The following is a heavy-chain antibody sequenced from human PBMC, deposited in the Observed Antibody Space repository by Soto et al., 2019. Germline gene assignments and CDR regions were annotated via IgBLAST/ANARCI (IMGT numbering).Heavy chain of an antibody. D-gene: IGHD4-17*01. CDR3: AKDGGEYVEDYMDG. V-gene: IGHV3-30*18. Sequence: PGGSLRLSWAASGFTFSSYGMHWVRQAPGKGLEWVAVISYDGSNEYYADSVKGRFTISRDSSKNTLYLQMNSLRAEDTAVYYCAKDGGEYVEDYMDGWGKGTTVPISS. J-gene: IGHJ6*03. CDR1: GFTFSSYG. CDR2: ISYDGSNE.